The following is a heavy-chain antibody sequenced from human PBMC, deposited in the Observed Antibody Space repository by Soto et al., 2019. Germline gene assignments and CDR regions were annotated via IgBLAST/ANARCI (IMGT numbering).Heavy chain of an antibody. V-gene: IGHV3-30*18. CDR2: ISYDGGDK. J-gene: IGHJ4*02. CDR1: GFTFSRYG. Sequence: GGSLRLSCAASGFTFSRYGMHWVRQAPGKGLEWVAVISYDGGDKHYAGSVKGRFTISRDNSKNTLFLQMNTLRAEDRAVYYCVKDADQGAASYYFDHWGQGTLVTVSS. CDR3: VKDADQGAASYYFDH. D-gene: IGHD6-25*01.